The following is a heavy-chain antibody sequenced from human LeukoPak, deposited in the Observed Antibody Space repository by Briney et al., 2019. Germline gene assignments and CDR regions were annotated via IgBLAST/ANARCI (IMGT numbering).Heavy chain of an antibody. J-gene: IGHJ4*02. Sequence: SETLSLTRTVSGGSISSYYWSWIRQPPGKGLEWIGYIYYSGSTNYNPSLKSRVTISVDTSKKQFSLKLSSVTAADTAVYYCARGTEYSSSWYVDYWGQGTLVTVSS. CDR3: ARGTEYSSSWYVDY. CDR2: IYYSGST. CDR1: GGSISSYY. D-gene: IGHD6-13*01. V-gene: IGHV4-59*01.